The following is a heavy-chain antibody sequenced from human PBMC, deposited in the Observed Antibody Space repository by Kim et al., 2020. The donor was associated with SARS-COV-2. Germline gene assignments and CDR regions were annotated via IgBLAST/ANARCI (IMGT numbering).Heavy chain of an antibody. V-gene: IGHV3-23*01. Sequence: GGSLRLSCAASGFTFSSYAMSWVRQAPGKGLEWVSSISGSGGSTYYADSVKGRFTISRDNSKNTLYLQMNSLRAEDTAVYYCAKDCDSSGYPSCYAFDIWGQGTMVTVSS. J-gene: IGHJ3*02. CDR2: ISGSGGST. D-gene: IGHD3-22*01. CDR1: GFTFSSYA. CDR3: AKDCDSSGYPSCYAFDI.